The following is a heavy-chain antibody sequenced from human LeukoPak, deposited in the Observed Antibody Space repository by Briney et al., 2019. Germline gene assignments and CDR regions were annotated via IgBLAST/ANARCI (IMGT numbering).Heavy chain of an antibody. J-gene: IGHJ4*02. CDR3: ARVFGGSYAYYFDY. CDR2: MNPNTGNT. V-gene: IGHV1-8*02. CDR1: GYTFTSYG. Sequence: ASVKVSCKASGYTFTSYGISWVRQAPGQGLEWMGWMNPNTGNTGYAQKFQGRVTMTRNTSISTAYMELSSLRSEDTAVYYCARVFGGSYAYYFDYWGQGTLVTVSS. D-gene: IGHD1-26*01.